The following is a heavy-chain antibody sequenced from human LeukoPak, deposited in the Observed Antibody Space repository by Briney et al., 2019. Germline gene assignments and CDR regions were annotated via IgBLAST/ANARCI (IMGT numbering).Heavy chain of an antibody. J-gene: IGHJ4*02. CDR2: IDWDDDK. D-gene: IGHD3-9*01. CDR3: ARIRTGGHYDILTGYSDSQIYYFDY. Sequence: SGPTLVNPTQTLTLTCTFSGFSLSTSGMCVSWIRQPPGKALEWLARIDWDDDKYYSTSLKTRLTTSKDTSKNQVVLTMTNMDPVDTATYYCARIRTGGHYDILTGYSDSQIYYFDYWGQGTLVTVSS. CDR1: GFSLSTSGMC. V-gene: IGHV2-70*11.